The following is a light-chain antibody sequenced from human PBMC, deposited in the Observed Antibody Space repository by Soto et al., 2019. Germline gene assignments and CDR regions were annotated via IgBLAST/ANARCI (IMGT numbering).Light chain of an antibody. CDR1: QAVNTR. V-gene: IGKV3D-11*03. CDR3: HQRQSWPRT. J-gene: IGKJ1*01. Sequence: EIVLTQSLATLSSFPGGRVTLSCRASQAVNTRLAWYQHKPGQAPRLLIYLTSNRAAGIPARFSGSGSGTDFTLTISDVEPEDFAVYYCHQRQSWPRTFGQGTKVDIK. CDR2: LTS.